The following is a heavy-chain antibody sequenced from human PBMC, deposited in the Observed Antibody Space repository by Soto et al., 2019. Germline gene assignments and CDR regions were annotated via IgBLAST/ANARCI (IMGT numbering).Heavy chain of an antibody. Sequence: QAQLVESGGGVVQPGRSLRLSCAASGFTFSSYGMHWVRQAPGKGLEWVAIIWYDGSNKYYADSVKGRSTISRDSSKNTLYLQMNSLRAEDTAVYYCARVGSSWSFDYWGQGTLVTVSS. V-gene: IGHV3-33*01. J-gene: IGHJ4*02. CDR3: ARVGSSWSFDY. D-gene: IGHD6-13*01. CDR2: IWYDGSNK. CDR1: GFTFSSYG.